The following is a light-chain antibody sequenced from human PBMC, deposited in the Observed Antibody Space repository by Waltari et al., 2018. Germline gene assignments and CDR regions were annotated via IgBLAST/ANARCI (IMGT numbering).Light chain of an antibody. CDR3: QTGGHGTWV. CDR2: VNSDGSP. Sequence: QLVLTQSPSASASLGASVKLTCPLSSGHSSNAIAWLQQQPEKGPRYLMKVNSDGSPSKGDKIPDRVAGSSSGTEHYLTISSLQSEDEADYYCQTGGHGTWVFGGGTKLTVL. V-gene: IGLV4-69*01. J-gene: IGLJ3*02. CDR1: SGHSSNA.